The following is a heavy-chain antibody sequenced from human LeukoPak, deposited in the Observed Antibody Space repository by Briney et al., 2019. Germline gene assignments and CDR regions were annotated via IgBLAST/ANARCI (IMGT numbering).Heavy chain of an antibody. CDR3: ARAGGCTNGVCYRRGYYYMDV. CDR2: INHSGST. Sequence: PGGSLRLSCTASGFTFGDYAMTWVRQAPGKGLEWIGEINHSGSTNYNPSLKSRVTISVDTSKNQFSLKLSSVTAADTAVYYCARAGGCTNGVCYRRGYYYMDVWGKGTTVTVSS. D-gene: IGHD2-8*01. J-gene: IGHJ6*03. V-gene: IGHV4-34*01. CDR1: GFTFGDYA.